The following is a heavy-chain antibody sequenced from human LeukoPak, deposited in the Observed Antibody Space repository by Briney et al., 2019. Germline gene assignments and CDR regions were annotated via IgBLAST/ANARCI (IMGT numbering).Heavy chain of an antibody. J-gene: IGHJ4*02. V-gene: IGHV3-30*03. Sequence: HPGRSLRLSCAASGFTFSSYGMHWVRQAPGKGLEWVAVISYDGSNKYYADSVKGRFTISRDNSKNTLYLQMNSLRAEDTAVYYCARDQGDIVVVTAMALDYWGQGTLVTVSS. CDR2: ISYDGSNK. CDR3: ARDQGDIVVVTAMALDY. CDR1: GFTFSSYG. D-gene: IGHD2-21*02.